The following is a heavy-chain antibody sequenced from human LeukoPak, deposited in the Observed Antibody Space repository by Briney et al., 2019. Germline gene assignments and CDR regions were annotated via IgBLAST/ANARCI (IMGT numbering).Heavy chain of an antibody. Sequence: PGGSLRLFCAASGFTFSSYWMHWVRQAPGKGLVWVSRINSDGSSTSYAGSVKGRFTISRDNAKNTLYLQMNSLRAEDTAVYYCASSRWYMDLFDYWGQGTLVTVSS. J-gene: IGHJ4*02. CDR1: GFTFSSYW. CDR2: INSDGSST. D-gene: IGHD6-13*01. V-gene: IGHV3-74*01. CDR3: ASSRWYMDLFDY.